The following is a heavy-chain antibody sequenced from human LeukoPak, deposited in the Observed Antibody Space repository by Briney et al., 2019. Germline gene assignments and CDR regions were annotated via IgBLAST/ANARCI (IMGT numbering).Heavy chain of an antibody. CDR1: GGSFSGYY. Sequence: SETLSLTCAVYGGSFSGYYWSWIRQPPGKGLEWIGEINHSGSTNYNPSLKSRVTISVDTSKNQFSLKLSSVTAADTAVYYCAREVGSRIFDYWGQGTLVTVSS. CDR3: AREVGSRIFDY. J-gene: IGHJ4*02. V-gene: IGHV4-34*01. CDR2: INHSGST. D-gene: IGHD1-26*01.